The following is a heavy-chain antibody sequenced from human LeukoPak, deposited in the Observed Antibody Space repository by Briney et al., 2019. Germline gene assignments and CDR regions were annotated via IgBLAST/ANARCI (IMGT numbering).Heavy chain of an antibody. J-gene: IGHJ6*02. V-gene: IGHV1-69*04. D-gene: IGHD3-10*01. Sequence: SVKVSCKASGGTFSSYAISWVRQAPGQGLEWMGRIIPILGIANCAQKFQGRVTITADKSTSTAYMELSSLRSEDTAVYYCARDRVRDLWFGESPPLDVWGQGTTVTVSS. CDR2: IIPILGIA. CDR1: GGTFSSYA. CDR3: ARDRVRDLWFGESPPLDV.